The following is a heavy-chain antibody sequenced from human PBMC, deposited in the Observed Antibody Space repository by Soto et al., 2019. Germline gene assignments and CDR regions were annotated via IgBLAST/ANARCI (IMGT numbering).Heavy chain of an antibody. CDR1: GYTFTSYA. J-gene: IGHJ4*02. CDR3: ARDLGYSYGPHDY. D-gene: IGHD5-18*01. Sequence: ASVKVSCKASGYTFTSYAMHWVRQAPGQRLEWMGWINAGNGNTKYSQKFQGRVTITRDTSASTAYMELSSLRSEDTAVYYCARDLGYSYGPHDYWGQGTLVTVS. V-gene: IGHV1-3*01. CDR2: INAGNGNT.